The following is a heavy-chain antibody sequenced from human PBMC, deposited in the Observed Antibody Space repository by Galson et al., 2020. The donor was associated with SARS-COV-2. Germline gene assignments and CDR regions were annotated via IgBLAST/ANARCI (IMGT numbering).Heavy chain of an antibody. CDR1: GFTLTSYS. Sequence: GESLKLSCVVSGFTLTSYSVNWVRQAPGKGLEWVSSISSTGSYIYYAGSVEGRFTISRDIAKNSLFLQMNSLRVEDTAVYYCARAGPKVQFYYGMDVWGQGTTVTVSS. CDR3: ARAGPKVQFYYGMDV. J-gene: IGHJ6*02. V-gene: IGHV3-21*01. CDR2: ISSTGSYI.